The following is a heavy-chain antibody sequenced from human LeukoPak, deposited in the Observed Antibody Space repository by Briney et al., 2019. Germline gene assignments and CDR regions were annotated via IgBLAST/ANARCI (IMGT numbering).Heavy chain of an antibody. CDR1: GGSISGSSYY. CDR3: ARPNYDILTGYYHLLEDV. D-gene: IGHD3-9*01. Sequence: SETLSLTCTVSGGSISGSSYYWGWIRQPPGKGLEWIGSIYYSGSTYYNPSLKSRVTISVDTSKNQFSLKLSSVTAADTAVYYCARPNYDILTGYYHLLEDVWGKGTTVTVSS. J-gene: IGHJ6*04. V-gene: IGHV4-39*01. CDR2: IYYSGST.